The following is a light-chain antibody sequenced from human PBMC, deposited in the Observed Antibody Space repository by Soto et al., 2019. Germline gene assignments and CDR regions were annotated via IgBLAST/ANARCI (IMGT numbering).Light chain of an antibody. CDR2: EVN. CDR3: YSYVGSSILM. V-gene: IGLV2-23*02. Sequence: QSALTQPASMSGSPGQSITISCTGTSSDVGLYNLVSWYQHLPGKAPKLIIYEVNERPSGISDRFSGSKSGNTASLTISGLRDEDEADYYCYSYVGSSILMFGGGTKLTVL. CDR1: SSDVGLYNL. J-gene: IGLJ3*02.